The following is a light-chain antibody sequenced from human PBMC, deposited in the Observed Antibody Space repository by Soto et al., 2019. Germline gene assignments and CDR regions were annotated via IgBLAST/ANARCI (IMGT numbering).Light chain of an antibody. V-gene: IGLV2-18*01. CDR1: STDFVSYNR. CDR3: TLYTSENAYV. Sequence: QSALTQTPSVSGSPGQSVTISCTGTSTDFVSYNRVSWYQQPPGTAPKLMIYEVSKRPSGVPDRFSESKSGNTASLTISGLQAADEADYYCTLYTSENAYVFGTGTKLTVL. CDR2: EVS. J-gene: IGLJ1*01.